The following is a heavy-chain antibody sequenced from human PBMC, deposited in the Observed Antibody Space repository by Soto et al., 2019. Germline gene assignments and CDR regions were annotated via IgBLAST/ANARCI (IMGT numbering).Heavy chain of an antibody. CDR3: ARAKCNWNDSGYFDY. CDR1: GGSISSYY. D-gene: IGHD1-1*01. Sequence: PSETLSLTCTVSGGSISSYYWSWIRQPPGKGLEWIGYIYYSGSTNYNPSLKSRVTISVDTSKNQFSLKLSSVTAADTAVYYCARAKCNWNDSGYFDYWGHGTLVTV. V-gene: IGHV4-59*01. CDR2: IYYSGST. J-gene: IGHJ4*01.